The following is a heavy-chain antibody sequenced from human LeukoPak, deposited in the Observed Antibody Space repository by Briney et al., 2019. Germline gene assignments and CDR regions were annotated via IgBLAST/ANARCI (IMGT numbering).Heavy chain of an antibody. J-gene: IGHJ4*02. V-gene: IGHV4-39*01. CDR2: IYYSGST. Sequence: PSETLSLTCTVSGGSISSSSYYWGWIRQPPGKGLEWIGSIYYSGSTYYNPSLKSRVTISVDTSKNQFSLRLSSVTAADTAVYYCARHRGSSSLFDYWGQGTLVTVSS. CDR3: ARHRGSSSLFDY. D-gene: IGHD6-6*01. CDR1: GGSISSSSYY.